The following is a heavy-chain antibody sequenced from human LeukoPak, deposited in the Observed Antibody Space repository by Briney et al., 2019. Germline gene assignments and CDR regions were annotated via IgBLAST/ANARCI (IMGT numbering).Heavy chain of an antibody. D-gene: IGHD3-10*01. J-gene: IGHJ4*02. CDR3: ARGVTYYGSGKTDY. CDR2: INPNSGGT. V-gene: IGHV1-2*02. Sequence: APVKVSCKASGYTFTGYYMHWVRQAPGQGLEWMGWINPNSGGTNYAQKFQGRVTMTRDTSISTAYMELSRLRSDDTAVYYCARGVTYYGSGKTDYWGQGTLVTVSS. CDR1: GYTFTGYY.